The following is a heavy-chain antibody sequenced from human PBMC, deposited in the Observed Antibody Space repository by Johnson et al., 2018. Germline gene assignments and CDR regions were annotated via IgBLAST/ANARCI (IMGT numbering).Heavy chain of an antibody. Sequence: QVQLVQSGGGVVQPGRSLRLSCAASGFTFSSYGMHWVRQAPGKGLEWVAVIWYDGSNKYYADSVKGRFTISRDNSKNTLYLQMNSLRAADTAVYYCARGSDCYDSSGYWGVWGGSSYYYGMDVWGQGTTVTVSS. D-gene: IGHD3-22*01. CDR2: IWYDGSNK. J-gene: IGHJ6*02. CDR3: ARGSDCYDSSGYWGVWGGSSYYYGMDV. V-gene: IGHV3-33*01. CDR1: GFTFSSYG.